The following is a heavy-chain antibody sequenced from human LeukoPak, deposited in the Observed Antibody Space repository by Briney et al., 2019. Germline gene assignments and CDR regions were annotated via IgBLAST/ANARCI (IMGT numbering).Heavy chain of an antibody. J-gene: IGHJ5*02. CDR1: GFTFSSYW. V-gene: IGHV3-73*01. CDR2: IDKKDNFYAT. D-gene: IGHD1-26*01. CDR3: TRDSGTYNWLDP. Sequence: GGSLRLSCAASGFTFSSYWMSWVRQSSGKGLEWVGHIDKKDNFYATTSAASVTGRFTISRDDSKNTAYLQMNSLKTEDTALYYCTRDSGTYNWLDPWGQGTLVTVSS.